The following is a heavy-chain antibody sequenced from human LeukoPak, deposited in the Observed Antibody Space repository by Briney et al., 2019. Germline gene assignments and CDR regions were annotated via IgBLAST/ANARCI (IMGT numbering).Heavy chain of an antibody. CDR2: IYPGDSDT. Sequence: GESLKISCKGSGYSFTSYWIGWVRQMPGEGLEWMGIIYPGDSDTRYSPSFQGQVTIPADKSISTAYLQWSSLKASDTAMYYCARQQETDGVAVAGHPSAPLGAFDIWGQGTMVTVSS. V-gene: IGHV5-51*01. CDR1: GYSFTSYW. J-gene: IGHJ3*02. CDR3: ARQQETDGVAVAGHPSAPLGAFDI. D-gene: IGHD6-19*01.